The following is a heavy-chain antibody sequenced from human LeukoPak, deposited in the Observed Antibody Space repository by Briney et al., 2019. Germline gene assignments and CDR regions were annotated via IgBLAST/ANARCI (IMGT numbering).Heavy chain of an antibody. CDR2: MYTSGST. CDR3: ARGYDGSGYYYRNWYFDL. CDR1: GGSISSGSYY. Sequence: ASETLSLTCTVSGGSISSGSYYWSWIRQPAGQGLEYIWRMYTSGSTNYNPSLKSRVTISVDTSKIQFSLKLSSVTAADTAVYYCARGYDGSGYYYRNWYFDLWGRGTLVTVSS. D-gene: IGHD3-22*01. V-gene: IGHV4-61*02. J-gene: IGHJ2*01.